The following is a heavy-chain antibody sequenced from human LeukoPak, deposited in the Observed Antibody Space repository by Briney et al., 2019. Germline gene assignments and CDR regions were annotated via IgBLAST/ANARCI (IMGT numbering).Heavy chain of an antibody. D-gene: IGHD5-12*01. J-gene: IGHJ4*02. CDR2: ITNSGSTI. V-gene: IGHV3-11*04. CDR1: GGSFSGYD. CDR3: ARGGYSGYIPY. Sequence: LSLACAVSGGSFSGYDWSWIRQAPGKGLEWVSYITNSGSTIYYADSVKGRFTISRDNAKNSLYLQMNSLRAEDTAVYYCARGGYSGYIPYWGQGTLVTVSS.